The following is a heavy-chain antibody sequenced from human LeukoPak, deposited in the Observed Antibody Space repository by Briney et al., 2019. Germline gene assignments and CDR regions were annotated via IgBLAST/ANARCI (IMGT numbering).Heavy chain of an antibody. D-gene: IGHD3-10*01. J-gene: IGHJ4*02. CDR1: GFTFSRYS. V-gene: IGHV3-21*01. CDR2: ISSSSSYI. Sequence: GGSLRLSCAASGFTFSRYSMNWVRQAPGKGLEWVSSISSSSSYIYYADSVKGRFTISRDNAKNSLYLQMNSLRAEDTAVYYCARGPRAMVRGDVDYWGQGTLVTVSS. CDR3: ARGPRAMVRGDVDY.